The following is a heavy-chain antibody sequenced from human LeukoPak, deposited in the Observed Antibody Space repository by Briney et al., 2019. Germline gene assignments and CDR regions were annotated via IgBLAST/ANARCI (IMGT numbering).Heavy chain of an antibody. D-gene: IGHD6-13*01. CDR1: GFTFSSYW. V-gene: IGHV3-74*01. CDR3: ARWIAAAKYYYYYMDV. CDR2: INTDGSST. J-gene: IGHJ6*03. Sequence: GGSLRLSCAASGFTFSSYWMHWVRQAPGKGLVWVSRINTDGSSTSYADSVKGRFTISRDNAKNTLYLQMNSLRAEDTAVYYCARWIAAAKYYYYYMDVWGKGTTVTVSS.